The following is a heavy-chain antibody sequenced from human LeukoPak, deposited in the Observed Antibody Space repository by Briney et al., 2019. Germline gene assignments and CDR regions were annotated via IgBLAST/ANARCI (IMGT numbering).Heavy chain of an antibody. V-gene: IGHV3-66*01. CDR2: IYSGGST. CDR3: ARDLVPHYVWGSYRYSQDY. CDR1: GFTVSSNY. J-gene: IGHJ4*02. Sequence: GGSLRLSCAASGFTVSSNYMSWVRQAPGKGLEWVSVIYSGGSTYYADSVKGRFTISRDNSKNTLYLQMNSLRAEDTAVYYCARDLVPHYVWGSYRYSQDYWGQGTLVTVSS. D-gene: IGHD3-16*02.